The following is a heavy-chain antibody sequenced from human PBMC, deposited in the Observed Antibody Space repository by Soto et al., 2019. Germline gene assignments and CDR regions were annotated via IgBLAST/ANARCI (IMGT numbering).Heavy chain of an antibody. D-gene: IGHD6-13*01. CDR2: INAGSGYT. CDR3: AREIAAVENHFDY. V-gene: IGHV1-3*01. Sequence: ASVKVSCKASGYTFNRYAMHWVRQAPGQRPEWMGWINAGSGYTKYSQKFQGRVTITRDTSASTAYMELSSLKFEDTAIYYCAREIAAVENHFDYWGQGAQVTVSS. CDR1: GYTFNRYA. J-gene: IGHJ4*02.